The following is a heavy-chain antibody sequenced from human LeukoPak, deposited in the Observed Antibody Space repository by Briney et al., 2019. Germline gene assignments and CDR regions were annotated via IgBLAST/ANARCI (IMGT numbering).Heavy chain of an antibody. CDR3: AKDDGDGYNYSTFDY. V-gene: IGHV3-23*01. D-gene: IGHD5-24*01. Sequence: PGGSLRLSCAASGLTFSSYAMSWVRQAPGKGLEWVSAISGSGGSTYYADSVKGRFTISRDNSKNTLYLQMNSLRAEDTAVYYCAKDDGDGYNYSTFDYWGQGTLVTVSS. J-gene: IGHJ4*02. CDR1: GLTFSSYA. CDR2: ISGSGGST.